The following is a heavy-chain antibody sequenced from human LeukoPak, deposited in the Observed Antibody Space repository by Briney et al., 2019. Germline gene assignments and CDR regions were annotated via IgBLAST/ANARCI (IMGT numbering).Heavy chain of an antibody. V-gene: IGHV3-7*01. CDR2: IKQDGSEK. CDR3: ARDLTYYDILTGYYNPAFFDY. Sequence: GGSLRLSCAASGFTFSSYAMSWVRQAPGKGLEWVANIKQDGSEKYYVDSVKGRFTISRDNAKNSLYLQMNSLRAEDTAVYYCARDLTYYDILTGYYNPAFFDYWGQGTLVTVSS. J-gene: IGHJ4*02. CDR1: GFTFSSYA. D-gene: IGHD3-9*01.